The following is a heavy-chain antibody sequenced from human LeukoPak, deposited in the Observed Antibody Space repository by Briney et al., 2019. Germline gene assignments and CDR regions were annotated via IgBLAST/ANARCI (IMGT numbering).Heavy chain of an antibody. Sequence: SETLSLTCTVSGGSISSSSYYWGWIRQPPGKGLEWIGSIYYSGSTYYNPSLKSRVTISVDTSKNQFSLKLSSVTAAHTAVYYCARVRGVVVVAATRNWFNPWAQGTLVTVSS. V-gene: IGHV4-39*01. CDR3: ARVRGVVVVAATRNWFNP. CDR1: GGSISSSSYY. CDR2: IYYSGST. D-gene: IGHD2-15*01. J-gene: IGHJ5*02.